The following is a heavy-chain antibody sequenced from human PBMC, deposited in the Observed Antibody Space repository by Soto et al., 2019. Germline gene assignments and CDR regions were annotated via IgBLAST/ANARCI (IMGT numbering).Heavy chain of an antibody. D-gene: IGHD3-3*02. CDR1: GYTFTSYY. V-gene: IGHV1-46*01. Sequence: GASVKVSCKASGYTFTSYYMHWVRQAPGQGLEWMGIINPSGGSTSYAQKFQGRVTMTRDTSTSTVYRELSSLRSEDTAVYYCARDLIGNFGVVIYYFDYWGQGTLVTVSS. J-gene: IGHJ4*02. CDR3: ARDLIGNFGVVIYYFDY. CDR2: INPSGGST.